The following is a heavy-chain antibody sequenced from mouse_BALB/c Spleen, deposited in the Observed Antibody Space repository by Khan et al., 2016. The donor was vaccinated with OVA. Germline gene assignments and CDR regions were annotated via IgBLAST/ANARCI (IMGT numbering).Heavy chain of an antibody. J-gene: IGHJ2*01. V-gene: IGHV5-9-3*01. CDR3: TRTPGYYGSNYFDY. D-gene: IGHD1-1*01. CDR1: GFTFSNYG. CDR2: ISSGGSFT. Sequence: EVELVESRGGLVKPGGSLKLSCAASGFTFSNYGMSWVRQTPEQRLEWVATISSGGSFTYYPHSVKGRFTISRDNANNTLYLQMSSLTSEDSAMYYCTRTPGYYGSNYFDYWGQGSTLTVSS.